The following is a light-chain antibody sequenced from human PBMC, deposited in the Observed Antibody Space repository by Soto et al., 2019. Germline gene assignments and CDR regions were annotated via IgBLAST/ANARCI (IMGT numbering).Light chain of an antibody. CDR1: QSVSNNY. V-gene: IGKV3-20*01. CDR2: GAS. Sequence: IVLTQSPATLSLSPGERSTLSCRASQSVSNNYLAWYQQKPGQAPRLLISGASGRATGIPDRFSASGSGTDFTLTISRLEPEDSAVFYCHLYGASPPTFGQGTTGDIK. J-gene: IGKJ1*01. CDR3: HLYGASPPT.